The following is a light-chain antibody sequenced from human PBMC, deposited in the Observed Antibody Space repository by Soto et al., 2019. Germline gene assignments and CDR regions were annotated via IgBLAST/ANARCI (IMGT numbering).Light chain of an antibody. J-gene: IGKJ2*01. CDR3: QQDNSFYT. Sequence: DIQMTQSPSTLSASVGDRVTITCRASQSISSWLAWYQQKPGKAPKLLIYDASSMESGGPSRFHGSVSGPEFSLTISSLPPDDFPTYYCQQDNSFYTFGQGAKLEIK. CDR1: QSISSW. CDR2: DAS. V-gene: IGKV1-5*01.